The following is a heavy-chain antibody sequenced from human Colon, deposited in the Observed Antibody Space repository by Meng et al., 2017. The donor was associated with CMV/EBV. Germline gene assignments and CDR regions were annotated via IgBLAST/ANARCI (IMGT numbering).Heavy chain of an antibody. CDR2: INPITGGT. D-gene: IGHD1-26*01. V-gene: IGHV1-2*02. CDR1: GYTFTGYF. J-gene: IGHJ4*02. CDR3: ASLSGGDFDY. Sequence: QVLGVQDGAEMKKPGASVKVSCKASGYTFTGYFMYWVRQGPGQGLEWLGVINPITGGTNYAQKFQGRVTMTRDTSMNTAYMELSRLRSDDTAVYYCASLSGGDFDYWGQGTLVTVSS.